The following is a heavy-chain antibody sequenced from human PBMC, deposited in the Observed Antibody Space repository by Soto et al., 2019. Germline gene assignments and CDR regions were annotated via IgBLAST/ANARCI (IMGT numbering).Heavy chain of an antibody. CDR2: INPSGGST. CDR1: GSTLTSYY. D-gene: IGHD3-3*01. J-gene: IGHJ4*02. CDR3: ARDPDVLRFLEWLPRLGNY. V-gene: IGHV1-46*01. Sequence: VKVSFKASGSTLTSYYMHWVRQAPGQGLEWMGIINPSGGSTSYAQKFQGRVTMTRDTSTSTVYMELSSLRSEDTAVYYCARDPDVLRFLEWLPRLGNYWGQGTLVTVS.